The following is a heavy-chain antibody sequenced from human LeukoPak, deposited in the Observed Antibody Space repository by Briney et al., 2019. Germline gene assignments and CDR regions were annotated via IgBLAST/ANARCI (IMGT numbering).Heavy chain of an antibody. J-gene: IGHJ3*02. V-gene: IGHV1-24*01. Sequence: ASVKVSCKVSGYTLTELSMHWVRQAPGKGLEWMGGFDPEDGETIYAQKFQGRVTMTEDTSTDTAYMELSSLRSEDTAVYYCATYYDSSGYWTRDAFDIWGQGTMVTVSS. CDR1: GYTLTELS. CDR2: FDPEDGET. CDR3: ATYYDSSGYWTRDAFDI. D-gene: IGHD3-22*01.